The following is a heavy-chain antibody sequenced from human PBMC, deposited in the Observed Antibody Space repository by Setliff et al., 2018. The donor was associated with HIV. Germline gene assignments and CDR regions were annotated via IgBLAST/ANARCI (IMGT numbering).Heavy chain of an antibody. CDR2: IYYSGHT. J-gene: IGHJ4*02. V-gene: IGHV4-39*01. CDR3: ARARGRIAAAGRPYFDY. D-gene: IGHD6-13*01. Sequence: LSLTCSVSGGSISSTSYYWSWIRQPPGKGLEWIGSIYYSGHTYYNPSLKSRVTISVDTSKNQFSLKLSSVTAADTAVYYCARARGRIAAAGRPYFDYWGQVTLVTVSP. CDR1: GGSISSTSYY.